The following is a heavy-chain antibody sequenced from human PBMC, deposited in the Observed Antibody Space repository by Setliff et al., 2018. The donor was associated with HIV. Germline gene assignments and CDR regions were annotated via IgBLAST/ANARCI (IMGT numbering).Heavy chain of an antibody. CDR1: GYNFENYA. D-gene: IGHD4-17*01. J-gene: IGHJ5*02. CDR2: INANSGSP. Sequence: GASVKVSCKTSGYNFENYAINWVRQAPGQGLEWMGWINANSGSPTYAQAFTGRFLFSVDTAVATAYLQINNLKTEDTAVYFCARGLYGDYGGDLNWLDPWGDGTRVTVSS. V-gene: IGHV7-4-1*02. CDR3: ARGLYGDYGGDLNWLDP.